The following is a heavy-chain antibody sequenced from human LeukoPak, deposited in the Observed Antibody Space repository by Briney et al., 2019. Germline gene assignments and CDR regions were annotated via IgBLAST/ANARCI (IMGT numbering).Heavy chain of an antibody. V-gene: IGHV3-30*02. Sequence: TGGSLRLSCAASGFTFSSYGMHWVRQAPGKGLEWVAFIRYDGSNKYYADSVKGRFTISRDNSKNTLYLQMNSLRAEDTAVYYCAKDPALSGLVGGDYWGQGTLVTVSS. CDR3: AKDPALSGLVGGDY. CDR1: GFTFSSYG. CDR2: IRYDGSNK. D-gene: IGHD3-10*01. J-gene: IGHJ4*02.